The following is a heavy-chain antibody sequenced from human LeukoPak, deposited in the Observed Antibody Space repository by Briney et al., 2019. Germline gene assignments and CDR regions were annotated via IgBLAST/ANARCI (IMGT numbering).Heavy chain of an antibody. Sequence: PSETLSLTCTVSGGSISSYYWSWIRQPPGKGLEWIGYVYYSGSTNYNPSLKSRVTISVDTSKNQFSLKLSSVTAADTAVYYCARHWAGRDAFDIWGQGTMVTVSS. D-gene: IGHD6-19*01. J-gene: IGHJ3*02. CDR2: VYYSGST. CDR1: GGSISSYY. V-gene: IGHV4-59*08. CDR3: ARHWAGRDAFDI.